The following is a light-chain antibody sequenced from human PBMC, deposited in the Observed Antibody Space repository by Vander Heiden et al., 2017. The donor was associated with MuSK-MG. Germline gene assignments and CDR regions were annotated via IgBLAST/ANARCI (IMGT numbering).Light chain of an antibody. CDR2: GAS. CDR1: QSVSSN. Sequence: EIVMTQSPATLSVSPGERATLPSRASQSVSSNLAWYQQKPCRAPRHLIYGASTRATGIPARFSGSGSGTEFTLTISSLQSEDFAVYYCQQYNNWPPKFTFGPGTKVDIK. V-gene: IGKV3-15*01. CDR3: QQYNNWPPKFT. J-gene: IGKJ3*01.